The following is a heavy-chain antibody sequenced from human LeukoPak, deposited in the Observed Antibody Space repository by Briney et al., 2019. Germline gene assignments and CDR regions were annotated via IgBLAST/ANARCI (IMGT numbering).Heavy chain of an antibody. V-gene: IGHV3-9*01. CDR2: ISWNSGSI. D-gene: IGHD4-17*01. J-gene: IGHJ4*02. CDR3: AKDYSYGDYVEDYFDY. Sequence: PGRSLRLSCAASGFTFDDYAMHWVRQAPGKGLEWVSGISWNSGSIGYADSVKGRFTISRDNAKNSLYLQMNSLRAEDTALCYCAKDYSYGDYVEDYFDYWGQGTLVTVSS. CDR1: GFTFDDYA.